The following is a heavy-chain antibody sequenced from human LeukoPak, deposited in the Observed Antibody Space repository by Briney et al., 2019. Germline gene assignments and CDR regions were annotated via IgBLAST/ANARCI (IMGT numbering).Heavy chain of an antibody. Sequence: SVKVSCKASGFTFTSSALQWARQARGQRLEWIGWIVVGSGNTNYAQKFQERVTITRDMSTSTAYMELSSLRSEDTAVYYCAARSGYDHSYYMDVWGKGTTVTVSS. CDR3: AARSGYDHSYYMDV. D-gene: IGHD5-12*01. V-gene: IGHV1-58*01. CDR2: IVVGSGNT. J-gene: IGHJ6*03. CDR1: GFTFTSSA.